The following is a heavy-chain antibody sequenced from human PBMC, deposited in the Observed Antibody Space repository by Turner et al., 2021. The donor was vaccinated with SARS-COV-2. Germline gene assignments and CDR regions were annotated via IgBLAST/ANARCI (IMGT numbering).Heavy chain of an antibody. CDR1: GFSFSNYW. J-gene: IGHJ3*01. Sequence: EGQLVESVGALVQPGGSLTLSCAASGFSFSNYWMHWVRQVPGKGLVWVSRVNSDGSSTVYADSVRGRFTLSRDNAKNMLYLQMNSLRVDDTAVYYCAGGAVWGQGTMLTVSS. CDR2: VNSDGSST. V-gene: IGHV3-74*01. CDR3: AGGAV.